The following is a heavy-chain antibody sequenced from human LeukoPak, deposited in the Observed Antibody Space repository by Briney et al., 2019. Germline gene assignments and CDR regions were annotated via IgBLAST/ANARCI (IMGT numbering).Heavy chain of an antibody. CDR2: IYYSGST. V-gene: IGHV4-59*01. CDR1: GGSISSYY. Sequence: SETLSLTCTVSGGSISSYYWSWTRQPPGKGLEWIGYIYYSGSTNYSPSLKSRVTISVDTSKNQFSLKLSSVTAADTAVYYCARAGSYGTIFDYCGQGTLVTVSS. J-gene: IGHJ4*02. D-gene: IGHD5-18*01. CDR3: ARAGSYGTIFDY.